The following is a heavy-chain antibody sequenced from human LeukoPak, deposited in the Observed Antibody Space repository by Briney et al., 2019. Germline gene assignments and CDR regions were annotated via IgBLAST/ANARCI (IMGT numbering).Heavy chain of an antibody. CDR3: AKSGLAAGKITANGF. V-gene: IGHV3-7*03. Sequence: GGSLRLSCAASGFTFSNYWMSWVRQAPGKGLEWVANIKQDESKEYYGDSVKGRFTISRDNAKNSLYLQMNSLRAEDTAVYYCAKSGLAAGKITANGFWGQGALVTVSS. D-gene: IGHD3-16*01. J-gene: IGHJ4*02. CDR2: IKQDESKE. CDR1: GFTFSNYW.